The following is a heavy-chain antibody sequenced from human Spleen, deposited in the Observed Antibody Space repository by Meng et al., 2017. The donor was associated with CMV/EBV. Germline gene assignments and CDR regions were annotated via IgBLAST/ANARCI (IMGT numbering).Heavy chain of an antibody. V-gene: IGHV1-2*02. Sequence: SRYPLTRLYIHRVPQAPGQGFEWMGWINPNSGDTNYAQKFPGRVTMTRDTSISTAYMELTRLRFDDTAVYYCGLYCSGGGCFPDTFYWGQGTLVTVSS. D-gene: IGHD2-15*01. CDR1: RYPLTRLY. CDR3: GLYCSGGGCFPDTFY. J-gene: IGHJ4*02. CDR2: INPNSGDT.